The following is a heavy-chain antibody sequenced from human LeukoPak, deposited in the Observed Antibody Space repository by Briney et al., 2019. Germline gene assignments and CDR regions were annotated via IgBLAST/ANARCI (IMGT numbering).Heavy chain of an antibody. CDR3: VRGADTGYSSDS. CDR2: IKQDGSEK. Sequence: GGSLRLSCAASGITFSNYWMSWVRQAPGKGLEWVANIKQDGSEKYYVDSVKGRFTISRDNAKNSLYVQMNSLRAEDTAVYYCVRGADTGYSSDSWGQGTLVTVSS. J-gene: IGHJ4*02. CDR1: GITFSNYW. D-gene: IGHD3-9*01. V-gene: IGHV3-7*01.